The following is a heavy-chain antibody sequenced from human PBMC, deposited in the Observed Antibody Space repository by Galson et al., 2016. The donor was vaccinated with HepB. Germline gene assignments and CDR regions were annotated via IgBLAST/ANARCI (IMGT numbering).Heavy chain of an antibody. CDR2: ISHDGSTE. CDR1: GFTFNNFG. J-gene: IGHJ4*02. Sequence: SLRLSCAGAGFTFNNFGIHWVRQAPGKGLEWVAAISHDGSTERYADSVKGRFAISRDHAKNALYLQLNRLRAGDTTVYYCAKGVLEDFDFLLRDWGQGTLGTDSS. CDR3: AKGVLEDFDFLLRD. D-gene: IGHD3-3*01. V-gene: IGHV3-30*18.